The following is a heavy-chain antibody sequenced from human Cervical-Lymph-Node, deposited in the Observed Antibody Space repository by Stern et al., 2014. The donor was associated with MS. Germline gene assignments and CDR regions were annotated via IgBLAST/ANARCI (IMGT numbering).Heavy chain of an antibody. V-gene: IGHV4-59*01. J-gene: IGHJ4*02. D-gene: IGHD3-22*01. CDR3: ARSGGNDYDTSGYSTRDDFDS. CDR2: IFYSGIT. Sequence: QVQLQESGPRLVKPSETLSLTCTVSSGSISNYYWNWIRQPPGKGLEWIGFIFYSGITKYNPSLRSRVTMSLDTSTNQFSLKLTSASAADTAVYYCARSGGNDYDTSGYSTRDDFDSWGQGTLVTVSS. CDR1: SGSISNYY.